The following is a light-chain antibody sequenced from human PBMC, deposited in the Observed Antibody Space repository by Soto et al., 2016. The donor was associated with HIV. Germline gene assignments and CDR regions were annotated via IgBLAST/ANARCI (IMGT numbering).Light chain of an antibody. Sequence: SYELTQPPSVSVAPGKTASITCGGNNIGSKSVHWYQQKPGQAPVLVVYDDTRRPSGIPGRFSGSNSGNTATLTISRVEAGDEADYYCQVWDSSSDHPVFGGGTKLTVL. CDR2: DDT. J-gene: IGLJ2*01. V-gene: IGLV3-21*03. CDR1: NIGSKS. CDR3: QVWDSSSDHPV.